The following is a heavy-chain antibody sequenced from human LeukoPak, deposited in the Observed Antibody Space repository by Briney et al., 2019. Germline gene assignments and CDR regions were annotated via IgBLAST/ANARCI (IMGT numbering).Heavy chain of an antibody. D-gene: IGHD6-19*01. CDR3: ARVAGWHWFDP. V-gene: IGHV3-23*01. CDR2: IRPSGDNT. J-gene: IGHJ5*02. CDR1: GFTFSSYD. Sequence: PGGSLRLSCVASGFTFSSYDMTWVRQAPGRGLEWVSSIRPSGDNTYYGDSVKGRFTSSRDKSKNTVYLQMNNMRVDDTAVYYCARVAGWHWFDPWGQGTLVTVSS.